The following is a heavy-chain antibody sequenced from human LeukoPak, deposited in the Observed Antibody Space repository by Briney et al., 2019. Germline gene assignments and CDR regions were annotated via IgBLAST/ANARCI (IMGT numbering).Heavy chain of an antibody. D-gene: IGHD6-13*01. CDR1: GFPFCYYA. J-gene: IGHJ6*02. CDR3: AKGAGSSWIFYYYYGMDV. CDR2: FKWNSGSI. Sequence: ALRLSFAASGFPFCYYAMHWGRPAPGKGLEGGSGFKWNSGSIGYADSVKGRFTISRDNAKNSLYLQMNSLRAEDTALYYCAKGAGSSWIFYYYYGMDVWGQGTTVTVSS. V-gene: IGHV3-9*01.